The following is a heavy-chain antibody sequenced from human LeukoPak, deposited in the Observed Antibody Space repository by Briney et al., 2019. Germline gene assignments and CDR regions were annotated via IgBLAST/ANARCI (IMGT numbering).Heavy chain of an antibody. CDR2: ISGSGGST. D-gene: IGHD6-19*01. CDR1: GFTFSSYA. Sequence: GGSLRLSCAASGFTFSSYAMSWVRQAPGKGLEWVSAISGSGGSTYYADSVRGRFTISRDNSKNTLYLQMNSLRAEDTAVYYCAKDPSGWSIGWFDPWGQGTLVTVSS. CDR3: AKDPSGWSIGWFDP. J-gene: IGHJ5*02. V-gene: IGHV3-23*01.